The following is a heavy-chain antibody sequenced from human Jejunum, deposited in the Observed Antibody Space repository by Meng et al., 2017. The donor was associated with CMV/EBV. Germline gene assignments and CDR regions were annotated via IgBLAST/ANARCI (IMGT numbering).Heavy chain of an antibody. Sequence: ASGFTFSSYAMSWVRQAPGKGLEWVSAISGNGGNTYYADSVKGRFTISRDNSKNTLYLQINSLRAEDTAVYYCTRESGSYGYFQHWGQGTLVTAPQ. CDR2: ISGNGGNT. V-gene: IGHV3-23*01. D-gene: IGHD1-26*01. CDR3: TRESGSYGYFQH. J-gene: IGHJ1*01. CDR1: GFTFSSYA.